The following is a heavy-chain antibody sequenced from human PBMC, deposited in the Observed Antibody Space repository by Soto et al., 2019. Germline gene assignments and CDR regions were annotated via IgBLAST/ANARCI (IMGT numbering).Heavy chain of an antibody. CDR2: IIPFYGTA. Sequence: ASVKVSCKTSGGTFSTFGISWVRQAPGQGLEWMGGIIPFYGTAEYSQKFEDRITITADESTNTVYMDLRSLTSEDTAIYYCARTAPMDAGDKYYYDFWGQGALVTVSS. V-gene: IGHV1-69*13. CDR3: ARTAPMDAGDKYYYDF. D-gene: IGHD3-16*01. J-gene: IGHJ4*02. CDR1: GGTFSTFG.